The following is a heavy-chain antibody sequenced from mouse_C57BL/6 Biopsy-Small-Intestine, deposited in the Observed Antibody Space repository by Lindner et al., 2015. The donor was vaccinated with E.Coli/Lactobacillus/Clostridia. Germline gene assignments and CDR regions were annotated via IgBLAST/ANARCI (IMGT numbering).Heavy chain of an antibody. D-gene: IGHD1-1*01. CDR3: ARGRRSAAAGYFDY. V-gene: IGHV1S26*01. Sequence: SVKVSCKASGDTFSSYTITWLRQAPGQGPEWMGRIIPILDTTHYSQKFQGRVTITADKSTSTAYMELSSLRSDDTAVYYCARGRRSAAAGYFDYWGQGTLVTVSS. CDR1: GDTFSSYT. J-gene: IGHJ2*01. CDR2: IIPILDTT.